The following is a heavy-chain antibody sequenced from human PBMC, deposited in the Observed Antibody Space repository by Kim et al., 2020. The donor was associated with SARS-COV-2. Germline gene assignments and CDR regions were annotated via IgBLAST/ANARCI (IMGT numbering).Heavy chain of an antibody. CDR3: ARDRFGGFSSSFNYFDP. J-gene: IGHJ5*02. CDR1: GFNFRTYS. CDR2: ISSYSITI. D-gene: IGHD3-10*01. Sequence: GGSLRLSCAASGFNFRTYSMNWVRQAPGRGLEWLAYISSYSITIYYADSVKGRFTISRDDAQNSLFLQLNSLRDEDTAVYYCARDRFGGFSSSFNYFDPWGQGTQVTVPS. V-gene: IGHV3-48*02.